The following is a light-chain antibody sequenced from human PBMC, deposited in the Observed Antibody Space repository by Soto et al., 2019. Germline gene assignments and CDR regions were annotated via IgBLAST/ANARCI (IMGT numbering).Light chain of an antibody. CDR3: QQYDSSPRT. V-gene: IGKV3-20*01. Sequence: EIVLTQSPGTLSLSPGERATVSCRASQSVSSYSLAWYQQKPGQAPRLVMYGTSNRATGIPDRFSGSGSGTDFTLTISRLEPEDFAVYYCQQYDSSPRTFGQGTKVDIK. CDR1: QSVSSYS. CDR2: GTS. J-gene: IGKJ1*01.